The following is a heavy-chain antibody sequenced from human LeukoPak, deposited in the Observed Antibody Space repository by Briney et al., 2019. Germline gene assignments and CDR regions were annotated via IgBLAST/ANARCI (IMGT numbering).Heavy chain of an antibody. J-gene: IGHJ5*02. CDR2: INPKSGGT. CDR3: AREPAVEGNWFDP. V-gene: IGHV1-2*02. Sequence: ASVKVSCKASGYTLTGYYIHWVRQAPGQGPEWMGWINPKSGGTNYAQKFQGRVTMTRDTSISTAYMEPSSLRSDDTAVYYCAREPAVEGNWFDPWGQGTLVTISS. CDR1: GYTLTGYY. D-gene: IGHD6-19*01.